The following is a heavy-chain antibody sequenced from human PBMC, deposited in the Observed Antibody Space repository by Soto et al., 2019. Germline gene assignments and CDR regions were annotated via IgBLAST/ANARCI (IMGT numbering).Heavy chain of an antibody. V-gene: IGHV4-61*01. CDR3: ARAEYYDFWSGYYTSWFDP. CDR2: IYYSGST. D-gene: IGHD3-3*01. CDR1: GGSVSSGSYY. J-gene: IGHJ5*02. Sequence: KTSETLSLTCTVSGGSVSSGSYYWSWIRQPPGKGLEWIGYIYYSGSTNYNPSLKSRVTISVDTSKNQFSLKLSSVTAADTAVYYCARAEYYDFWSGYYTSWFDPWGQGTLVTVSS.